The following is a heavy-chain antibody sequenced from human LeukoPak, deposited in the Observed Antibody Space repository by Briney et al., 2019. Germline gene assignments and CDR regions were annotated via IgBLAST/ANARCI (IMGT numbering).Heavy chain of an antibody. Sequence: GGSLRLSCAASGFTVSSNYMSWVRQAPGKGLEWVSVIYSGGSTYYADSVKGRFTIPRDNSKNTLYLQMNSLRAEDTAVYYCARGVFDYDILTGYAIFDYWGQGTLVTVSS. J-gene: IGHJ4*02. CDR1: GFTVSSNY. CDR2: IYSGGST. V-gene: IGHV3-53*01. D-gene: IGHD3-9*01. CDR3: ARGVFDYDILTGYAIFDY.